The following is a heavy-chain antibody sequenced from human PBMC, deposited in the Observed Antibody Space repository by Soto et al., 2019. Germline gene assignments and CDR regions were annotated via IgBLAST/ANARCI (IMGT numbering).Heavy chain of an antibody. J-gene: IGHJ3*01. V-gene: IGHV3-23*01. CDR1: GFTFSSSG. Sequence: EGQLLQSGGGLVQPGESLRLSCAASGFTFSSSGMSWVRQAPGKGLEWVSSISIRGDYRYYADSVKGRFTISRDNSKNTLYLQMSGLTAEDTALYYCANHGGFDFWGQGKMVAVSS. CDR2: ISIRGDYR. CDR3: ANHGGFDF. D-gene: IGHD4-17*01.